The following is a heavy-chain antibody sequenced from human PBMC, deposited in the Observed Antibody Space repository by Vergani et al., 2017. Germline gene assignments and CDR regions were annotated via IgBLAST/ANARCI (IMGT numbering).Heavy chain of an antibody. CDR2: INAYNGNT. CDR1: GYTVTSSG. Sequence: QVQLVQSGAEVKKPGASVKVSCKASGYTVTSSGISWVRQAPGQGLEWMGWINAYNGNTNYAQKLQGRVTMTTDTSTSTAYMELRSLRSDDTAVYYCARSARSSWSAHVDYWGQGTLVTVSS. D-gene: IGHD6-13*01. V-gene: IGHV1-18*01. J-gene: IGHJ4*02. CDR3: ARSARSSWSAHVDY.